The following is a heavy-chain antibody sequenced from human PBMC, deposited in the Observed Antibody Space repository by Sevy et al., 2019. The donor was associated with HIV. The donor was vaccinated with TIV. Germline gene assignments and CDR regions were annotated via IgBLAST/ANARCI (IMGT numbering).Heavy chain of an antibody. CDR2: FCFGCGKI. D-gene: IGHD2-8*01. J-gene: IGHJ4*02. CDR3: AREGCTKPHDY. Sequence: GGSLRLSCAASGFTFSKYSMSWIRQTPGKGLEWVSIFCFGCGKINYADSVKGRFTISRDDSRNTLYLQMNSLRAEDTDRYYCAREGCTKPHDYWGQGTVVTVSS. CDR1: GFTFSKYS. V-gene: IGHV3-23*01.